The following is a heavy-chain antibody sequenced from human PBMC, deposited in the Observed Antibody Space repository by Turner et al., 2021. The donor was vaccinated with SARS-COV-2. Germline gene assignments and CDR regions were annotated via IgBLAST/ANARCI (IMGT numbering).Heavy chain of an antibody. D-gene: IGHD1-26*01. CDR3: AGEVVVLTTTHYGMDV. V-gene: IGHV4-39*02. CDR2: IYYSGST. CDR1: GGSISSSSYY. Sequence: QLQLQESGPGLVKPSETLSLTCTVSGGSISSSSYYWGWIRQPPGKGLGWIGSIYYSGSTYYNPSLKSRVTISVDTSKNHFSLKLSSVTAADTAVYYCAGEVVVLTTTHYGMDVWGQGTTVTVSS. J-gene: IGHJ6*02.